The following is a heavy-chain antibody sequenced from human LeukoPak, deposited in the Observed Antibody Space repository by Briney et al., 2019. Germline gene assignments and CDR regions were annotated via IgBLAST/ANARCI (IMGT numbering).Heavy chain of an antibody. Sequence: PSETLSLTCTVSGGSISSYYWSWIRQPPGKGLEWIGYIYYSGSTNYNPSLKSRVTISVDTSKNQFSLKLSSVTAADTAVYYCARDTYYYDSSGYYRLDYWGQGTLVTVSS. J-gene: IGHJ4*02. CDR2: IYYSGST. V-gene: IGHV4-59*12. CDR1: GGSISSYY. D-gene: IGHD3-22*01. CDR3: ARDTYYYDSSGYYRLDY.